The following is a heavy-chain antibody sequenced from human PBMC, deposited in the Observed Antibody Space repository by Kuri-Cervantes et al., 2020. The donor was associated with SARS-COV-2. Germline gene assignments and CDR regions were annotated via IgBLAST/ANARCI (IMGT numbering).Heavy chain of an antibody. CDR1: GFTFSSYA. Sequence: GESLKISCAASGFTFSSYAMSWVRQAPGKGLEWVSVIYSGGSSTYYADSVKGRFTISRGNSKNTLYLQMNSLRAEDTAVYYCAKGGLDSGWGYWGQGTLVTVSS. V-gene: IGHV3-23*03. CDR2: IYSGGSST. J-gene: IGHJ4*02. D-gene: IGHD6-19*01. CDR3: AKGGLDSGWGY.